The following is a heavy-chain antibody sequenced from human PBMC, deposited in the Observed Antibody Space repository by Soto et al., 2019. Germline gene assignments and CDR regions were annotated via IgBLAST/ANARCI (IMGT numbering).Heavy chain of an antibody. CDR1: GGSISSGGYY. J-gene: IGHJ5*02. D-gene: IGHD3-10*01. CDR3: ARLPITMVRGVPHVFDP. CDR2: IYYSGST. Sequence: PSETLSLTCTVSGGSISSGGYYWSWIRQHPGKGLEWIGYIYYSGSTYYNPSLKSRVTISVDTSKNQFSLKLSSVTAADTAVYYCARLPITMVRGVPHVFDPWGQGTLVTVSS. V-gene: IGHV4-31*03.